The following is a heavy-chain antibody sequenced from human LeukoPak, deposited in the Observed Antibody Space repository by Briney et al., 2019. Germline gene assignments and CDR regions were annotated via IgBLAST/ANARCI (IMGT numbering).Heavy chain of an antibody. Sequence: GGSLRLSCAASGFTFSNAWMSWVRQAPVKGLEWVGRIKSKTDGGTTDYAAPVKGRFTISRDDSKNTLYLQMNSLKTEDTAVYYCTTSYGVGSFDYWGQGTLVTVSS. J-gene: IGHJ4*02. D-gene: IGHD3-10*01. CDR1: GFTFSNAW. CDR3: TTSYGVGSFDY. V-gene: IGHV3-15*01. CDR2: IKSKTDGGTT.